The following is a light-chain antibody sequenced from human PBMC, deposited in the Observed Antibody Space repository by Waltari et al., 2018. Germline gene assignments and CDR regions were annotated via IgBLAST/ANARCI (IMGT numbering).Light chain of an antibody. J-gene: IGLJ1*01. CDR2: RTN. CDR3: AAWDDSLSGLYV. CDR1: SSNIKNNY. V-gene: IGLV1-47*01. Sequence: QSVLTQPPSASRTPGQRVTISCSGSSSNIKNNYVSLYQQLPGTTPKLLIYRTNQRPSGVPDRFSGSKSGTSASLAISGLRSEDEADYYCAAWDDSLSGLYVFGTGTKVTVL.